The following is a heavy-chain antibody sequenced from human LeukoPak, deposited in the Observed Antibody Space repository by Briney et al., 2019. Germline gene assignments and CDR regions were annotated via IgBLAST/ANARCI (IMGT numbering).Heavy chain of an antibody. CDR1: GFTVSSNY. CDR2: IYSGGST. Sequence: GGSLRLSCAASGFTVSSNYMSWVRQAPGKGLEWVSVIYSGGSTYYADSVKGRFTISRDNSKNTLYLQMNSLRAEDTAVYYCANTLDYFWGELLGWGQGPLVTVSS. CDR3: ANTLDYFWGELLG. D-gene: IGHD3-16*01. J-gene: IGHJ4*02. V-gene: IGHV3-66*01.